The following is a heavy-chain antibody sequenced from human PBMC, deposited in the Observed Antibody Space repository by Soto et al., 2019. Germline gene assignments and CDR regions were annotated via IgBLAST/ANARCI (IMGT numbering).Heavy chain of an antibody. Sequence: ASVKVSCKASGGTFSSYAISWVRQAPGQGLEWMGGIIPIFGTANYAQKLQGRVTMTTDTSTSTAYMELRSLRSDDTAVYYCARGDYMDVWGKGTTVTVSS. V-gene: IGHV1-69*05. CDR3: ARGDYMDV. CDR2: IIPIFGTA. J-gene: IGHJ6*03. CDR1: GGTFSSYA.